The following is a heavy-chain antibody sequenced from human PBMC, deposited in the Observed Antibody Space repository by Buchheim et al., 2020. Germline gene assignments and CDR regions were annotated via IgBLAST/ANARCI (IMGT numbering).Heavy chain of an antibody. CDR3: AKEVIQLWLDYGMDV. CDR2: IRYDGSNK. Sequence: QVQLVESGGGVVQPGRSLRLSCAASGFTFSSYGMHWVRQAPGKGLEWVAFIRYDGSNKYYADSVKGRFTISRDNSKNTLYLQMNSLRAEDTVVYYCAKEVIQLWLDYGMDVWGQGTT. CDR1: GFTFSSYG. D-gene: IGHD5-18*01. J-gene: IGHJ6*02. V-gene: IGHV3-30*02.